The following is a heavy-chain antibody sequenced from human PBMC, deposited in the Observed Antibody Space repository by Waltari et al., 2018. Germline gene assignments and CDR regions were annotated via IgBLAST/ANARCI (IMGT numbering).Heavy chain of an antibody. J-gene: IGHJ4*02. CDR2: MNADGRAT. Sequence: EVQLVESGGGLVQPGGSLRLSCAASGFTLSAYRMHWVRQEPGKGLVWVSRMNADGRATLYADSVKGRFTMSRDNAKDTLYLQRNSLRGEDTAVYYCAIQISGVVFWGQGTLVTVSS. CDR1: GFTLSAYR. CDR3: AIQISGVVF. D-gene: IGHD3-3*01. V-gene: IGHV3-74*01.